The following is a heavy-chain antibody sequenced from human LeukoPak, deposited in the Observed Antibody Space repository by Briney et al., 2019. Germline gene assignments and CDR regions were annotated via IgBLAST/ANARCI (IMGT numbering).Heavy chain of an antibody. J-gene: IGHJ6*03. V-gene: IGHV1-69*06. CDR3: ASSGYSYHYYYYMDV. Sequence: GASVKVSCKASGGTFSSYAISWVRQAPGQGLEWMGGIIPIFGTANYAQKFQGRVTITADKSTSTAYMELSSLRSEDTAVYYCASSGYSYHYYYYMDVWGKGTTVTVSS. D-gene: IGHD5-18*01. CDR2: IIPIFGTA. CDR1: GGTFSSYA.